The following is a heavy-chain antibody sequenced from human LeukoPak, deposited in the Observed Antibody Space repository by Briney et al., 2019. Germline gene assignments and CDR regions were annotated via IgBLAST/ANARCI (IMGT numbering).Heavy chain of an antibody. D-gene: IGHD5-18*01. Sequence: GGSLRLSCAASGFSFRNASMSWVRQAPGKGLEWVGRIRKNADGGTTDYAAPVKGRFTISRDDSKNTLYLQMNSLTTEDAAIYFCAHRDTTMVRVDYWGQGTLVTVSS. J-gene: IGHJ4*02. V-gene: IGHV3-15*01. CDR1: GFSFRNAS. CDR3: AHRDTTMVRVDY. CDR2: IRKNADGGTT.